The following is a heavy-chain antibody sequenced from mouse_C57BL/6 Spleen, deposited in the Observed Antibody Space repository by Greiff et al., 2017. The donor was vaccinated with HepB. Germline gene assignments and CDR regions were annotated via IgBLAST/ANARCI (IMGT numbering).Heavy chain of an antibody. CDR1: GFTFSDYY. D-gene: IGHD2-3*01. CDR2: INYDGSST. CDR3: ARDGGMGFAY. Sequence: EVQVVESEGGLVQPGSSMKLSCTASGFTFSDYYMAWVRQVPEKGLEWVANINYDGSSTYYLDSLKSRFIISRDNAKNILYLQMSSLKSEDTATYYCARDGGMGFAYWGQGTLVTVSA. V-gene: IGHV5-16*01. J-gene: IGHJ3*01.